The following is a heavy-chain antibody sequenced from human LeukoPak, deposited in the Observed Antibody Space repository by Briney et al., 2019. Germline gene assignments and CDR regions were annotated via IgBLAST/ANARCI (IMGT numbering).Heavy chain of an antibody. CDR1: GFTFSGYW. V-gene: IGHV3-23*01. D-gene: IGHD7-27*01. J-gene: IGHJ4*02. Sequence: GGSLRLSCAASGFTFSGYWMSWVRQAPGKGLKWVSTITTGGPNTYYADSVKGRFTVSRDDSKNTLYLQMNSLRAEDTAVYYCAKDGGLWVSAHWGDSWGRGTLVTVSS. CDR2: ITTGGPNT. CDR3: AKDGGLWVSAHWGDS.